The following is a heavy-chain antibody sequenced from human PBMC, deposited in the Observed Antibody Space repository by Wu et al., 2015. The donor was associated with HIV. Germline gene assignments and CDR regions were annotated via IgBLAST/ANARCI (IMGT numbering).Heavy chain of an antibody. CDR2: IIPIFGTA. J-gene: IGHJ5*02. CDR1: GGTFSSYA. V-gene: IGHV1-69*05. D-gene: IGHD6-13*01. Sequence: QVQLVQSGAEVKKPGSSVKVSCKASGGTFSSYAISWVRQAPGQGLEWMGGIIPIFGTANYAQKFQGRVTITTDESTSTAYMELSSLRSEDTAVCYCARDRLSGQSVYSSSWYGSWGQGTLVTVSS. CDR3: ARDRLSGQSVYSSSWYGS.